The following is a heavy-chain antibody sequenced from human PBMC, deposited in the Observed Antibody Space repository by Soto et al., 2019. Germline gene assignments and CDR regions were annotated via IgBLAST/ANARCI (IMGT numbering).Heavy chain of an antibody. CDR1: GGTFSSYA. J-gene: IGHJ3*02. CDR3: ASALNSSGWDYDAFDI. CDR2: IIPIFGTA. D-gene: IGHD6-19*01. Sequence: QVQLVQSGAEVKKPGSSVKVSCKASGGTFSSYAISWVRQAPGQGLEWMGGIIPIFGTANYAQKFQGRVTITADESTSTADMELSSLRSEDTAVYYCASALNSSGWDYDAFDIWGQGTMVTVSS. V-gene: IGHV1-69*01.